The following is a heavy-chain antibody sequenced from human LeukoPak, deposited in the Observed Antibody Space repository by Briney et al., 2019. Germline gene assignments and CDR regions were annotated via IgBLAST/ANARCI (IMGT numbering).Heavy chain of an antibody. CDR1: GGSISSSSYY. CDR3: ARHPVGSVSIAARLFDY. CDR2: IYYSGST. V-gene: IGHV4-39*01. D-gene: IGHD6-6*01. Sequence: SETLSLTCTVSGGSISSSSYYWGWIRQPPGKGLEWIGSIYYSGSTYYNPSLKSRVTISVDTSKNQFSLKLSSVTAADTAVYYCARHPVGSVSIAARLFDYWGQGTLVTVSS. J-gene: IGHJ4*02.